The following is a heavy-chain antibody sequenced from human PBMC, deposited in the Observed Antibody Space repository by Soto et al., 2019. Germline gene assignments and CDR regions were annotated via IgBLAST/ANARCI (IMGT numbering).Heavy chain of an antibody. CDR3: ARKGGEWEPADY. V-gene: IGHV1-18*01. J-gene: IGHJ4*02. Sequence: QVQLVQSGAEVKSPGASVKVSCKASGYTFSNNGINWVRQAPGQGLEWMGWISAYTGHTKYAQSFQGRVTMTTDTSTSTAYLELRTLRYDDTAVYYCARKGGEWEPADYWGQGTLVTVSS. D-gene: IGHD1-26*01. CDR2: ISAYTGHT. CDR1: GYTFSNNG.